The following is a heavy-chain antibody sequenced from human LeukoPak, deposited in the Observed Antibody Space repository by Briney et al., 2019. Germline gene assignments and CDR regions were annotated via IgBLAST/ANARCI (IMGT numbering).Heavy chain of an antibody. V-gene: IGHV3-21*01. CDR3: ARVRLNYYMDV. D-gene: IGHD3-16*01. CDR1: GFTFSSYS. J-gene: IGHJ6*03. Sequence: GGSLRLSCAASGFTFSSYSMNWVRQAPGKGLEWVSSISSSSSYIYYADSVKGRFTISRDNAKNSLYLQMNSLRAEDTAVYYCARVRLNYYMDVWGKGTTVTVSS. CDR2: ISSSSSYI.